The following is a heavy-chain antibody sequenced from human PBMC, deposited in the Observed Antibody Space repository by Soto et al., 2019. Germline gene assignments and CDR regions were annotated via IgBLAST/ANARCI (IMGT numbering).Heavy chain of an antibody. V-gene: IGHV3-23*01. J-gene: IGHJ4*02. CDR3: AKGTWDMVEVALAFDY. Sequence: EVQLLESGGGLVQPGGSLRLSCAASGFTFRNYAMNWVRQAPGKGLEWVSSISGSGGSTYYADSVKGRFTISRDNXKXXLYLQMNTRRAEDTAVYYCAKGTWDMVEVALAFDYWGQGTLVTVSS. CDR1: GFTFRNYA. CDR2: ISGSGGST. D-gene: IGHD2-15*01.